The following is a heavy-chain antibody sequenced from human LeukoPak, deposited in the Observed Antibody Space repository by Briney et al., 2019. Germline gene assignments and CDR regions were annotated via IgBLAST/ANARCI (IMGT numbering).Heavy chain of an antibody. CDR3: AIGGADIDRGIIAWLDP. D-gene: IGHD3-10*01. J-gene: IGHJ5*01. CDR1: GGTFSKYA. CDR2: IIMYINIV. Sequence: ASVKVSCKASGGTFSKYAISRVRQAPGQGLEWMGRIIMYINIVNYAQKFEGRVTLTADISTRTAYMELGSLRSDDTAVYFCAIGGADIDRGIIAWLDPWGQGTLVTVSS. V-gene: IGHV1-69*04.